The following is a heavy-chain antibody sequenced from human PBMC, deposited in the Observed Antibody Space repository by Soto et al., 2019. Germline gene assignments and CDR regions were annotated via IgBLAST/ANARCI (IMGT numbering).Heavy chain of an antibody. D-gene: IGHD3-3*01. CDR2: INHSGST. CDR3: ARGSLKLPSRSYDFWSGHLSNYYCGMDV. Sequence: PSETLSLTCAVYGGSFSGYYWSWIRQPPGKGLEWIGEINHSGSTNYNPSLKSRVTISVDTSKNQFSLKLSSVTAADTAVYYCARGSLKLPSRSYDFWSGHLSNYYCGMDVWGQGTTVTVSS. J-gene: IGHJ6*02. CDR1: GGSFSGYY. V-gene: IGHV4-34*01.